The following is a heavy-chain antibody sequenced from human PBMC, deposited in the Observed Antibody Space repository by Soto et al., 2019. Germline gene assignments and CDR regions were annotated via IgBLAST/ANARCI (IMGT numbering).Heavy chain of an antibody. D-gene: IGHD2-15*01. V-gene: IGHV3-33*01. CDR2: IWSDGKKE. J-gene: IGHJ6*01. CDR3: ARDRYGGGVQMDV. CDR1: GFPFWHYG. Sequence: QVQLVESGGGVVQPGRSLRLSCVGSGFPFWHYGMHWVRQAPGKGLEWVAVIWSDGKKESYADFVKGRFAISRDNFKDTLNLQMNIPRAEDTDVDYCARDRYGGGVQMDVWGQGTGVNVSP.